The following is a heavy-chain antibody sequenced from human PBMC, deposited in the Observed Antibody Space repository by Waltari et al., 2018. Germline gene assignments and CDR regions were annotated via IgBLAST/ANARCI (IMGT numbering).Heavy chain of an antibody. D-gene: IGHD3-22*01. Sequence: QVQLQQWGAGLLKPSETLSLTCAVYGGSFSGYYWSWIRQPPGKGLEWIGEINHSGRTNYNPSLKGRVTISVDTSKNQFSLKLSSVTAADTAVYYCARRLGSSGYYYGYYFDYWGQGTLVTVSS. V-gene: IGHV4-34*01. J-gene: IGHJ4*02. CDR2: INHSGRT. CDR1: GGSFSGYY. CDR3: ARRLGSSGYYYGYYFDY.